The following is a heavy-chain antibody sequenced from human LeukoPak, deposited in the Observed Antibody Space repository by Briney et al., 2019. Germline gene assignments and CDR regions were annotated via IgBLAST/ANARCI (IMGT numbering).Heavy chain of an antibody. CDR1: GFTFSGSA. CDR2: IRSKANSYAT. D-gene: IGHD3-10*01. Sequence: GGSLKLSCAASGFTFSGSAMHWVRQASGKGLEWVGRIRSKANSYATAYAASVKGRFTISRDDSKNTAYLQMNSLKTEDTAVYYCTRHNSGGSGSINWFDPWGQGTLVTVSS. CDR3: TRHNSGGSGSINWFDP. V-gene: IGHV3-73*01. J-gene: IGHJ5*02.